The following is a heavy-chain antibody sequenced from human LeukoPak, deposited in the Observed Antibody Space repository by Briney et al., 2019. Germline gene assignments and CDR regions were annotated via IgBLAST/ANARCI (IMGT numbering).Heavy chain of an antibody. V-gene: IGHV4-4*02. CDR3: ARLKFGSGSYRSNYFDY. Sequence: NPSETLSLTCVVSGGSITSSSWWSWVRQPPGKGLEWIGEIYHSGSTYYNPSLKSRVTMSVDKSKNQFSLRLTSVTAADTAVYYCARLKFGSGSYRSNYFDYWGQGTLVTVSP. CDR1: GGSITSSSW. D-gene: IGHD3-10*01. J-gene: IGHJ4*02. CDR2: IYHSGST.